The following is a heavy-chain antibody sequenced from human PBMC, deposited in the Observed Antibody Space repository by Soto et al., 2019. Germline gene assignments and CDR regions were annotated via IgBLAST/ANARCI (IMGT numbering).Heavy chain of an antibody. Sequence: SETLSLTCAVSGGSISSGGYSWSWIRQPPGKGLEWIGYIYHSGSTYYNPSLKSRVTISVDRSKNQFSLKLSSVTAADTAVYYCASGITTVTILDYCGHAILVTVS. CDR1: GGSISSGGYS. V-gene: IGHV4-30-2*01. CDR2: IYHSGST. J-gene: IGHJ4*01. CDR3: ASGITTVTILDY. D-gene: IGHD4-17*01.